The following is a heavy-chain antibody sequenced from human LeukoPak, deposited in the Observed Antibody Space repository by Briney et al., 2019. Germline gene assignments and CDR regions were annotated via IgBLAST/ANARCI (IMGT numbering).Heavy chain of an antibody. D-gene: IGHD2-21*02. CDR1: GFSFSTYG. J-gene: IGHJ4*02. CDR3: AKSLWVVVLTAIVF. Sequence: PGGSLRLSCAASGFSFSTYGMHWVRQAPGKGLEWVAVISYDGSNEYYADSVKGRFTISRDNSENTLYLQMNSLRAEDTAVYYCAKSLWVVVLTAIVFCGQGTLVTVSS. V-gene: IGHV3-30*18. CDR2: ISYDGSNE.